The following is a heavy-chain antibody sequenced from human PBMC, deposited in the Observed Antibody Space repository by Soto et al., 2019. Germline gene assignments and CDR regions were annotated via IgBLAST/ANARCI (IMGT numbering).Heavy chain of an antibody. CDR3: ARYAAEVTTFFDQ. Sequence: GGSLRLSCAASGFIFNDYYMSWIRQAPGKGLEWLSNISGSSGSKKYADAGKGRFTISRDNAKKSLYLEMHSLRAEDTAMYYCARYAAEVTTFFDQWGQGTLVTVSS. J-gene: IGHJ4*02. CDR2: ISGSSGSK. V-gene: IGHV3-11*06. D-gene: IGHD4-17*01. CDR1: GFIFNDYY.